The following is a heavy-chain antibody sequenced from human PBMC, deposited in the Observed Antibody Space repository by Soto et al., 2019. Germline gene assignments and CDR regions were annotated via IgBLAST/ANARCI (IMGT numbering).Heavy chain of an antibody. D-gene: IGHD2-8*01. CDR2: MSPNSGAT. J-gene: IGHJ6*02. CDR3: ARGVDNGVDV. V-gene: IGHV1-8*01. Sequence: QVQLVQSGAAVTKPGASVKVSCKASGYTFTSYDINWVRQATGQGLEWMGWMSPNSGATGYAQKFQGRVTMTRDTAISTVYMELSNRRSEDTAIYDCARGVDNGVDVWGQGSTVTVSS. CDR1: GYTFTSYD.